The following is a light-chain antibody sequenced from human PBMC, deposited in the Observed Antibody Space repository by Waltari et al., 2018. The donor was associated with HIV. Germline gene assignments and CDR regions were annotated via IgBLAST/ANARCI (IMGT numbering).Light chain of an antibody. CDR2: DDR. CDR3: HVWNSTSDLGV. V-gene: IGLV3-21*02. CDR1: NIGCKS. J-gene: IGLJ7*01. Sequence: SSVLTQPPSVSVAPGQTARIPCGGPNIGCKSVHWYQQRPGPAPVLVVYDDRVRPSGIPDRFSGSNSGNTATLTISRVEAGDEADYYCHVWNSTSDLGVFGGGTQLTVL.